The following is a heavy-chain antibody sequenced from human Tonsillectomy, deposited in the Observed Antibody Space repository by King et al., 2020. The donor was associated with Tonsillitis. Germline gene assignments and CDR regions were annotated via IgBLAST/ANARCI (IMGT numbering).Heavy chain of an antibody. V-gene: IGHV1-46*01. CDR2: INPSGGST. CDR3: ARIRGYCSGGSCYGGQYYFDY. J-gene: IGHJ4*02. D-gene: IGHD2-15*01. CDR1: GYTFTSYY. Sequence: VQLVESGAEVKKPGASVKVSCKASGYTFTSYYMHWVRQAPGQGLEWMGIINPSGGSTSSGQKFQGRVIMTRDTSTSTVYMELSSLRSEDTAVYYCARIRGYCSGGSCYGGQYYFDYWGQGTLVTVSS.